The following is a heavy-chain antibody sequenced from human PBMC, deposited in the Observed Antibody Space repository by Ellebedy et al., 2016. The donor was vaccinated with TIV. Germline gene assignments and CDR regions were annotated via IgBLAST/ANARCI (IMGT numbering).Heavy chain of an antibody. CDR1: GDTFSSYY. CDR3: AYLQMAHGEDSDY. Sequence: ASVKVSXXASGDTFSSYYMHWVRQAPGQGLEWMGIINPTGGSKSYAQKFQGRVTMTRDTSTSTVYMELSSLRPEDTAVYYCAYLQMAHGEDSDYWGQGTLVTVSS. J-gene: IGHJ4*02. CDR2: INPTGGSK. V-gene: IGHV1-46*01. D-gene: IGHD1-1*01.